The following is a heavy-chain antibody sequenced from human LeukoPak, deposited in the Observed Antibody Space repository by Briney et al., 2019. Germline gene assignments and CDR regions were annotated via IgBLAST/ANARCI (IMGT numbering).Heavy chain of an antibody. Sequence: ASVKVSCKASGYTFTSHYMHWVRQAPGQGLEWMGIINPSGGSTSYAQKFQGRVTMTRDTSISTAYMELSRLRSDDTAVYYCARDRRSPNYYYYYMDVWGKGTTVTVSS. CDR1: GYTFTSHY. J-gene: IGHJ6*03. V-gene: IGHV1-46*01. CDR2: INPSGGST. CDR3: ARDRRSPNYYYYYMDV.